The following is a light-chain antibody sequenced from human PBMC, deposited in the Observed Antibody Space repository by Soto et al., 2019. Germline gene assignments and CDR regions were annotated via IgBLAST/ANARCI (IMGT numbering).Light chain of an antibody. CDR3: TSYAGSNYV. CDR1: SSDIGNYNY. V-gene: IGLV2-8*01. J-gene: IGLJ1*01. CDR2: EVS. Sequence: QSALTQPPSASGSPGQTVTISSTGTSSDIGNYNYVSWYQPEPGKPPKLIIFEVSERPSGVPDRFSGSKSGNTASLTVSGLQAEDEADYYCTSYAGSNYVFGTGTKVTVL.